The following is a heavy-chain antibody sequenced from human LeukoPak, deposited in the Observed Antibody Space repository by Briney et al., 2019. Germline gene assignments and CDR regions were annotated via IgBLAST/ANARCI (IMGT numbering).Heavy chain of an antibody. D-gene: IGHD3-16*02. CDR1: GFTFSGDW. CDR3: GRAGYRSRNALDV. CDR2: ISADGGSA. V-gene: IGHV3-74*01. J-gene: IGHJ3*01. Sequence: GESLRLSCAASGFTFSGDWMHWVRQAPGKGLVWVSRISADGGSASYADSVKGRFTIYRDNVKNTLTLQMNSLRAEDTAVYYCGRAGYRSRNALDVWGQGTMVIVSS.